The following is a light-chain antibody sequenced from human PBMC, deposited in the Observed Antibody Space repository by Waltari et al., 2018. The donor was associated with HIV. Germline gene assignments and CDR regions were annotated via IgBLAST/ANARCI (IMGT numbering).Light chain of an antibody. Sequence: QSVLTQPPSVSGAPGQRVTISCTGSSSTIGAGYDVHWYQHLPGTAPKLRISVNSNRPSAFPDRFSGSKSGTSASLAITGLQAEDEADYYCQAYDSSLSGSWVFGGGTKLTVL. CDR3: QAYDSSLSGSWV. CDR1: SSTIGAGYD. CDR2: VNS. J-gene: IGLJ3*02. V-gene: IGLV1-40*01.